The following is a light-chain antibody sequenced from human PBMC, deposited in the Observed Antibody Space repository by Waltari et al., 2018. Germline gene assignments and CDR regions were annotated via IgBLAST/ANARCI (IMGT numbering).Light chain of an antibody. CDR2: RAS. CDR1: QGVGSRS. J-gene: IGKJ1*01. CDR3: QQHGTLPAT. V-gene: IGKV3-20*01. Sequence: EIVLTQSPGTASLSPGESVTLSCRASQGVGSRSLAWYQQKPGQALRLVIDRASRRATCIPERFSGSGSGTDFSLTISRLEPEDFAVYYCQQHGTLPATFGQGTKVEIK.